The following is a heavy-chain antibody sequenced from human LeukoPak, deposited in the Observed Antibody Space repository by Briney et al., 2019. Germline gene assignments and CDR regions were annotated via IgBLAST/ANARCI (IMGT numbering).Heavy chain of an antibody. CDR1: AGSISSTSYY. CDR2: IFYSGST. D-gene: IGHD4-17*01. V-gene: IGHV4-39*07. CDR3: ARGNDYGDYVLNY. J-gene: IGHJ4*02. Sequence: PSETLSLTCTVSAGSISSTSYYWGWIRQPPGKGLEWIGNIFYSGSTYYNPSLKSRVTISIDTSKNQFSLKLSSVISADTAVYYCARGNDYGDYVLNYWGQGTLVTVSS.